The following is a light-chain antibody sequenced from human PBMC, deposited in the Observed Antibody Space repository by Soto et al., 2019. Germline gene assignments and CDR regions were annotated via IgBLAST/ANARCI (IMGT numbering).Light chain of an antibody. CDR3: CSYTRSSTVL. CDR2: DVN. J-gene: IGLJ2*01. Sequence: QSALTQPASVSGSPGQSITISCTGTSSDICAYNYVFWYQHHPGKVPKLMIYDVNNRPSGVSDRFSGSKFGNTASLTISGLQAEDEADYYCCSYTRSSTVLFGGGTKLTVL. V-gene: IGLV2-14*03. CDR1: SSDICAYNY.